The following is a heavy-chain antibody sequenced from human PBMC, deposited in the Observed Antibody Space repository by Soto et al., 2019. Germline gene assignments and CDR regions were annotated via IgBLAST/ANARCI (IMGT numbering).Heavy chain of an antibody. V-gene: IGHV4-39*01. J-gene: IGHJ4*02. CDR2: IYYSGST. CDR3: ARHWNLGYSYGYGLDY. D-gene: IGHD5-18*01. CDR1: GGSISSSSYY. Sequence: PSETLSLTCTVSGGSISSSSYYWGWIRQPPGKGLEWIGSIYYSGSTYYNPSLKSRVTISVDTSKNQFSLKLSSVTAADTAVYYCARHWNLGYSYGYGLDYWGQGTLVTVSS.